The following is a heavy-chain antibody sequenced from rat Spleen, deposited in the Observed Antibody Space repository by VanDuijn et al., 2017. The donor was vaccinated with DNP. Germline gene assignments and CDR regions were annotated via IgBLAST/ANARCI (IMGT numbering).Heavy chain of an antibody. Sequence: EVQLQESGPGLVKPSQSLSLTCSFTGYSITSAYRWNWIRKFPGNKMEWIGHISYSGNTSYHPSLKSRISITRDTSKNQFFLQLSSVTTEDTATYYCARWNIGTSTLDYWGQGVMVTVSS. CDR3: ARWNIGTSTLDY. V-gene: IGHV3-1*01. J-gene: IGHJ2*01. CDR1: GYSITSAY. CDR2: ISYSGNT. D-gene: IGHD1-5*01.